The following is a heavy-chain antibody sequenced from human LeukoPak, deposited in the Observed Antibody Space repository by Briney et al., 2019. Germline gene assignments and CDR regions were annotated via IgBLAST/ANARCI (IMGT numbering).Heavy chain of an antibody. Sequence: GGFLRLSCAASGFTFSRNGMHWVRQAPGKGLEWVSFIRYDGTNTYYADSVKGRFTISRDNSKNTLYLHMKSLRAEDTAVYYCAKDGAGYYDTSGYVVSWGQGTLVTVSS. CDR1: GFTFSRNG. CDR3: AKDGAGYYDTSGYVVS. CDR2: IRYDGTNT. J-gene: IGHJ5*01. V-gene: IGHV3-30*02. D-gene: IGHD3-22*01.